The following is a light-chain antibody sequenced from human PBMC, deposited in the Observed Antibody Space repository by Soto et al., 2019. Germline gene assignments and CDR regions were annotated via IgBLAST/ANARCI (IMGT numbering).Light chain of an antibody. J-gene: IGLJ3*02. V-gene: IGLV2-14*01. CDR3: SSYTTSGTPV. CDR2: EVS. Sequence: QSVLTQPASVSGSPGQSITISCTGTSSDVGGYNYLSWYQQHPGKAPRVMIYEVSNRPSGVSNRFSGSKSGNTASLTISGLQVEDEADYFCSSYTTSGTPVFGGGTKVTVL. CDR1: SSDVGGYNY.